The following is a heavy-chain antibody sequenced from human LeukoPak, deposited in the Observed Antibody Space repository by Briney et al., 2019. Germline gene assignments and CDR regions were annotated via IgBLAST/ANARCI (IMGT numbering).Heavy chain of an antibody. CDR2: ISHNGEAI. D-gene: IGHD3-9*01. CDR1: GFPFSSRV. J-gene: IGHJ4*02. Sequence: GGSLRLSCAASGFPFSSRVMSWVRQAPGKGLEWIAYISHNGEAIYYPEFVKGRFIISRDNAKNTLFLQMNDLRDEDTAVYYCARDYDWALDFWGQGTRVTVSS. CDR3: ARDYDWALDF. V-gene: IGHV3-48*02.